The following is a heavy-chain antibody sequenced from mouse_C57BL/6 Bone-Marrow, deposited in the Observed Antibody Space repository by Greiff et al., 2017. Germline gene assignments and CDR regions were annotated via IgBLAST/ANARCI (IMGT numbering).Heavy chain of an antibody. Sequence: QVQLKESGPGLVQPSQSLSITCTVSGFSLTSYGVHWVRQSPGKGLEWLGVIWRGGSTDYNAAFMSRLSITKDNSKSQVFFKMNSLQADDTAIYYCAKKGRLRRDYYAMDYWGQGTSVTVSS. CDR2: IWRGGST. J-gene: IGHJ4*01. CDR1: GFSLTSYG. V-gene: IGHV2-5*01. CDR3: AKKGRLRRDYYAMDY. D-gene: IGHD2-4*01.